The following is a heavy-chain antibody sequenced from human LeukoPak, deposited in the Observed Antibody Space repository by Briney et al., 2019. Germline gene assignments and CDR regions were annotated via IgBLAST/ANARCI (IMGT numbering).Heavy chain of an antibody. Sequence: ASVKVSCTASGYTFTSYAMHWVRQAPGQRLEWMGWINAGNGNTKYSQKFQGRVTITRDTSASTAYMELSSLRSEDTAVYYCARDRVPTYDILTGSFDYWGQGTLVTVSS. J-gene: IGHJ4*02. CDR2: INAGNGNT. V-gene: IGHV1-3*01. CDR3: ARDRVPTYDILTGSFDY. D-gene: IGHD3-9*01. CDR1: GYTFTSYA.